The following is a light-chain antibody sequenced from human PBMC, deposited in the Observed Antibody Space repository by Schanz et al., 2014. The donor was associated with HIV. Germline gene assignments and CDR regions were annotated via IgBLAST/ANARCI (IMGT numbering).Light chain of an antibody. CDR1: QSVSNNF. CDR2: GAS. V-gene: IGKV3-20*01. Sequence: EIVLTQSPGTLSLSPGERATLSCRASQSVSNNFLAWYQQKPGQPPRLLVYGASSRAAGIPDRFSGSGSGTDFTLTINRLEPEDVAVYYCHQYGSSPRTFGQGTRVEIK. J-gene: IGKJ1*01. CDR3: HQYGSSPRT.